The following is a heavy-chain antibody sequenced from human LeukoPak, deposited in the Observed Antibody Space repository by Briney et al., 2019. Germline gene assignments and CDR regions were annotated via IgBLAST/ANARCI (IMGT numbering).Heavy chain of an antibody. CDR2: IYTSGST. CDR3: ARASGSHDSSGYYRHHLYYYYYYMDV. CDR1: GSISGYY. V-gene: IGHV4-4*09. J-gene: IGHJ6*03. Sequence: SETLSLTCTVSGSISGYYWSWIRQPPGKGLEWIGYIYTSGSTNYNPSLESRVTISVDTSKNQFSLKLSSVTAADTAVYYCARASGSHDSSGYYRHHLYYYYYYMDVWGKGTTVTVSS. D-gene: IGHD3-22*01.